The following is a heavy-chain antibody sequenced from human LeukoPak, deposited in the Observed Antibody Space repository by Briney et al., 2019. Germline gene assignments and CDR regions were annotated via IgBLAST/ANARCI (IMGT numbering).Heavy chain of an antibody. CDR2: IYSGGST. V-gene: IGHV3-66*04. CDR1: GSTVSSNY. Sequence: GGSLRLSCAASGSTVSSNYMSWVRQAPGKGLEWVSVIYSGGSTYYADSVKGRFTISRDNSKNTLYLQMNSLRAEDTAVYYCARHYYDSSGYYSFDYWGQGTLVTVSS. D-gene: IGHD3-22*01. CDR3: ARHYYDSSGYYSFDY. J-gene: IGHJ4*02.